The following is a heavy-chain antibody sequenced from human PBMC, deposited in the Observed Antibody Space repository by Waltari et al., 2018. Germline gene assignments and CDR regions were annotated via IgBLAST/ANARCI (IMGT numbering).Heavy chain of an antibody. D-gene: IGHD3-10*01. CDR3: AKANGSGGFLVDF. J-gene: IGHJ4*02. Sequence: QVQLVESGGGVVQPGRSLRPSCAASGITFSDSAMHWVRQTPGRGLEWVSVIWNDGSYQYYADSVKGRFTISRDNSKNTLYLQMNSLRVEDTGVYYCAKANGSGGFLVDFWGQGTLVTVSS. CDR1: GITFSDSA. V-gene: IGHV3-33*06. CDR2: IWNDGSYQ.